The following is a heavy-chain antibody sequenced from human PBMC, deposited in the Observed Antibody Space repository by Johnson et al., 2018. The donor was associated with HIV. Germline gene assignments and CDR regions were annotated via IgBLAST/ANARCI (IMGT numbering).Heavy chain of an antibody. D-gene: IGHD5-12*01. CDR3: AKERGYSGYEGDAFDI. CDR2: IWYDGSNK. Sequence: QVQLVESGGGVVQPGRSLRLSCAASGFTFSSYGMHWVRQAPGKGLEWVAVIWYDGSNKYYADSVKGRFTISRDNSKITLYLQMSSLRVEDTAVYYCAKERGYSGYEGDAFDIWGQGTMVTVSS. J-gene: IGHJ3*02. CDR1: GFTFSSYG. V-gene: IGHV3-33*06.